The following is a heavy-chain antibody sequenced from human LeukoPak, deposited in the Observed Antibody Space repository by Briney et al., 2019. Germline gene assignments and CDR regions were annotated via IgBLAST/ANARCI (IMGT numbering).Heavy chain of an antibody. J-gene: IGHJ4*02. D-gene: IGHD6-19*01. CDR2: ISYDGSNK. CDR1: GFTFSSYG. Sequence: GGSLRLSCAVSGFTFSSYGMHWVPQAPGKGLEWMAVISYDGSNKYYADSVKGRFTISRDNAKNSLYLQMNSLRVEDTAFYYCAKDNRRHYTSGPNPDSLHWGQGALVTVSS. CDR3: AKDNRRHYTSGPNPDSLH. V-gene: IGHV3-30*18.